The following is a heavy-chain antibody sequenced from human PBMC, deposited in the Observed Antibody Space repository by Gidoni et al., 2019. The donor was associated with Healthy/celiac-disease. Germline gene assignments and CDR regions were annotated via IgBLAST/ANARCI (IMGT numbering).Heavy chain of an antibody. Sequence: EVQMVESGGGLVKPGGSLRLSCAASRFAFSSHSMNWVRQAPGKGLEWGSSISSSSSYIYYADSVKSRFTISRDNAKNSLYLQMNSLRAEDTAVYYCARVHDSSYILRAYYFDYWGQETLVTVSA. CDR1: RFAFSSHS. D-gene: IGHD3-22*01. CDR2: ISSSSSYI. V-gene: IGHV3-21*01. J-gene: IGHJ4*02. CDR3: ARVHDSSYILRAYYFDY.